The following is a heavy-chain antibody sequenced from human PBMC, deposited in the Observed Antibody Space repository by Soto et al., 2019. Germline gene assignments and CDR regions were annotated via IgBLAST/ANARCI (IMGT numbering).Heavy chain of an antibody. CDR1: GYTFTSYG. D-gene: IGHD3-16*01. Sequence: ASVKVSCKASGYTFTSYGISWVRQAPGQGLEWMGWISAYNGNTNYAQKLQGRVTMTTDTSTSTAYMELRSLRSDDTAVYYCARARVLPLSGGFDAFDIWGPGTMVTVSS. V-gene: IGHV1-18*01. CDR2: ISAYNGNT. CDR3: ARARVLPLSGGFDAFDI. J-gene: IGHJ3*02.